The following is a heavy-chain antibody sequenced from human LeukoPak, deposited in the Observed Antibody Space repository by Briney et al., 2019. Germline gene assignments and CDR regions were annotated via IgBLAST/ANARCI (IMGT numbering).Heavy chain of an antibody. CDR3: AKDQTVSDTWGEVTFHY. J-gene: IGHJ4*02. V-gene: IGHV3-23*01. CDR1: GFSVSRVV. Sequence: GGSLRLSCAASGFSVSRVVVGWVRQAPGKGLEWVSGISDGGDSSYYADSVRGRFTISRDDSKNTVYLQLNNLRAEDTAVYYCAKDQTVSDTWGEVTFHYWGQGALVTVSS. CDR2: ISDGGDSS. D-gene: IGHD6-19*01.